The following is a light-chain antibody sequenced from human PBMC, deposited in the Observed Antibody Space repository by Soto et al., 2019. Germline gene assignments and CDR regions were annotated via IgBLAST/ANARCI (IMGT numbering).Light chain of an antibody. CDR1: QDISHY. Sequence: DIQMTQSPSSLSASVGDSVTITCQASQDISHYLNWYQQKPGKAPKLLIYRASNLETGVPSRFSGSGSGTDFTLTISSLQPEDFAKYYCQQYANLPTYTFGQGTKV. CDR3: QQYANLPTYT. J-gene: IGKJ2*01. V-gene: IGKV1-33*01. CDR2: RAS.